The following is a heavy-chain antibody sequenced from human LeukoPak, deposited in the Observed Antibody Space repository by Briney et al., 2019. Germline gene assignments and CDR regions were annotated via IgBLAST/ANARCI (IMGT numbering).Heavy chain of an antibody. V-gene: IGHV1-2*02. D-gene: IGHD5/OR15-5a*01. CDR3: TTSVTHTRDP. Sequence: ASVTVSCKASGNDFSDFYFNWVRQAPGRGLEWVGWINPHSRATHYAQRFRGRVTMEASITTGYMELNGLTSDDTAVYCVTTSVTHTRDPWGQGTLVTVSS. J-gene: IGHJ5*02. CDR1: GNDFSDFY. CDR2: INPHSRAT.